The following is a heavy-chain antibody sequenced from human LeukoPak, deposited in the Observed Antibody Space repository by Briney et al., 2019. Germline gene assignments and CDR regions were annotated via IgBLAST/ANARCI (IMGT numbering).Heavy chain of an antibody. Sequence: GGSLRLSCAASGFTFSSYSMNWVRQAPGKGLEWVSYISSSSSTIYYADSVKGRFTISRDNAKNTLYLQMNSLRAEDTAVYYCARGERWLQLDPHFDYWGQGTLVTVSS. V-gene: IGHV3-48*04. D-gene: IGHD5-24*01. CDR3: ARGERWLQLDPHFDY. CDR1: GFTFSSYS. J-gene: IGHJ4*02. CDR2: ISSSSSTI.